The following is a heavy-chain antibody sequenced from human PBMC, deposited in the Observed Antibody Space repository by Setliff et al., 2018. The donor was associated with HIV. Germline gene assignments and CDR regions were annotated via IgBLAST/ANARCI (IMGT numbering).Heavy chain of an antibody. Sequence: SETLSLTCNISGVSIPTNYWNWIRQPAGKGLEWIGYIFTSGSTNYNPSLKSRVTISIDKPKNQFSLRLTSVTAADTAVYYCARKGNWNYPYDYWGQGTLVTVSS. V-gene: IGHV4-4*09. CDR1: GVSIPTNY. J-gene: IGHJ4*02. CDR3: ARKGNWNYPYDY. CDR2: IFTSGST. D-gene: IGHD1-7*01.